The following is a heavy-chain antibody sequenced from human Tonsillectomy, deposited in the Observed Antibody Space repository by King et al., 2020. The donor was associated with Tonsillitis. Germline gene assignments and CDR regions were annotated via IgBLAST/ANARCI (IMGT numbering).Heavy chain of an antibody. J-gene: IGHJ4*02. D-gene: IGHD5-12*01. CDR1: GFTFSTYW. Sequence: VQLVESGGGLVQPGGSLRLSCAASGFTFSTYWMSWVRQAPGKGLEGVANIKEDGGEKYYVDSVKGRFTISRDNAKNSLDLQMNSLSAEDTAVSYCARLRGYSGHDPFDYWGQGTLVTVSS. V-gene: IGHV3-7*01. CDR2: IKEDGGEK. CDR3: ARLRGYSGHDPFDY.